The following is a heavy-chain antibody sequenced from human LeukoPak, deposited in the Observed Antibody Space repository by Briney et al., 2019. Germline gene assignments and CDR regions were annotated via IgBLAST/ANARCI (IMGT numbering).Heavy chain of an antibody. CDR2: IYWNDDK. D-gene: IGHD3-9*01. J-gene: IGHJ5*02. Sequence: SGPTLVNPTQILTLTCTFSGFSPSTSGVGVGWIRQPPGKALEWLALIYWNDDKRYSPSLKSRLTITKDTSKNQVVLTMTNMDPVDTATYYCARLLYYDILTGYYKDPNWFDPWGQGTLVTVSS. V-gene: IGHV2-5*01. CDR1: GFSPSTSGVG. CDR3: ARLLYYDILTGYYKDPNWFDP.